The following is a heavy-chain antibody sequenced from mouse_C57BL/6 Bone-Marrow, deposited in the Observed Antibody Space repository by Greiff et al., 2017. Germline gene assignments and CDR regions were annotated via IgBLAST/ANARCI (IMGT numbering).Heavy chain of an antibody. V-gene: IGHV1-81*01. CDR1: GYTFTSYG. CDR3: AREGDCHWYFDV. CDR2: IYPRSGNT. Sequence: QVQLQQSGAELARPGASVKLSCKASGYTFTSYGISWVKQRTGQGLEWIGDIYPRSGNTYYNEKFKGKATLTADKSSSTAYMELRSMTSEDAAVYFCAREGDCHWYFDVWGTGTTVTVSS. J-gene: IGHJ1*03.